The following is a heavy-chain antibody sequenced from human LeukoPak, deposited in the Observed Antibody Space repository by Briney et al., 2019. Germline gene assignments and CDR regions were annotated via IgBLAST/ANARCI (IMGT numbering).Heavy chain of an antibody. CDR1: GFTFSSYG. CDR2: ISGPGGSW. V-gene: IGHV3-23*01. J-gene: IGHJ4*02. D-gene: IGHD5/OR15-5a*01. Sequence: GGSLRLSCAASGFTFSSYGMHWVRQAPGKGLEWASAISGPGGSWDYADSVKGRFTISRDNSKNTLFLQMNSPRAEDTAIYYCAKKVGLVSAPLYYFDVWGQGTLVTVSS. CDR3: AKKVGLVSAPLYYFDV.